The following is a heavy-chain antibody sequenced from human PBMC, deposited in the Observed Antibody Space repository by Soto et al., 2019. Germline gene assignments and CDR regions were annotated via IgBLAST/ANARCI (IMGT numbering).Heavy chain of an antibody. CDR3: ARALTQYCSGGSCYYYGMDV. V-gene: IGHV3-21*01. J-gene: IGHJ6*02. CDR2: ISSSSTYI. D-gene: IGHD2-15*01. CDR1: GFTFSSYS. Sequence: EVQLVESGGGLVKPGGSLRLSCAASGFTFSSYSMNWVRQAPGKGLEWVSSISSSSTYIYYADSVKGRFTISRDNAKNSLYLQMNSLRAEDTAVYYCARALTQYCSGGSCYYYGMDVWGQGTTVTVSS.